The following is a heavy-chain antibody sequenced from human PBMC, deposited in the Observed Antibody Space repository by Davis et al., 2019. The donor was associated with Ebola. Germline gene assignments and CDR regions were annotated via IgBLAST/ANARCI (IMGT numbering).Heavy chain of an antibody. V-gene: IGHV3-43*02. D-gene: IGHD6-19*01. Sequence: GESLKISCAASGFDFDDYPMNWVRQAPGKGLELVFLISGDGGSTYSADSVKGRFTISRDNAKNSLYLQMNSLRAEDTAVYYCARDSGWSGVVSWGQGTLVTVSS. CDR2: ISGDGGST. CDR3: ARDSGWSGVVS. J-gene: IGHJ5*01. CDR1: GFDFDDYP.